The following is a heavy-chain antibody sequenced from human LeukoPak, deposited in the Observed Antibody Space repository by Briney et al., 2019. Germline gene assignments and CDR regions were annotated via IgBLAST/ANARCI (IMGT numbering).Heavy chain of an antibody. D-gene: IGHD3-22*01. V-gene: IGHV3-23*01. J-gene: IGHJ4*02. CDR3: AKVSVVGYYYDSSGYYSDY. CDR2: ISGSGGST. CDR1: GFTFSSYA. Sequence: PGGSLRLSCAASGFTFSSYAMSWIRQAPGKGLEWASAISGSGGSTYYADSVKGRFTISRDNSKNTLYLQMNSLRAEDTAVYYCAKVSVVGYYYDSSGYYSDYWGQGTLVTVSS.